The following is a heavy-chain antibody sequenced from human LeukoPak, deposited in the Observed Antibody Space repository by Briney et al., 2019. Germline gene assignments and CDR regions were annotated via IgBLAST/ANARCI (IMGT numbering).Heavy chain of an antibody. V-gene: IGHV4-34*01. D-gene: IGHD3-3*01. Sequence: SETLSLTCAVYGGSFSGYYWSWIRQPPGKGLEWIGEINHSGSTNYNPSLKSRVTISVDTSKNQFSLKLSSVTAADMAVYYCARCSADDFWSGYQSSGPYYFDYWGQGTLVTVSS. CDR2: INHSGST. CDR1: GGSFSGYY. J-gene: IGHJ4*02. CDR3: ARCSADDFWSGYQSSGPYYFDY.